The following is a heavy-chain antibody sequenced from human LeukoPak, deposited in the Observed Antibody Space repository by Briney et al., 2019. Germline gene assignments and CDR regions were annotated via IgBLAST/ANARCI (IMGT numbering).Heavy chain of an antibody. J-gene: IGHJ4*02. CDR1: GFTFSSSE. CDR3: AREGYSYGQSPYFDY. CDR2: ISNSSSYI. D-gene: IGHD5-18*01. Sequence: GGSLRLSCAASGFTFSSSEMNWVRQAPGKGLEWVSYISNSSSYIYYADSVKGRFTISRDNAKNSLYLQMNSLRAEDTAVYYCAREGYSYGQSPYFDYWGQGTLVTVSS. V-gene: IGHV3-21*05.